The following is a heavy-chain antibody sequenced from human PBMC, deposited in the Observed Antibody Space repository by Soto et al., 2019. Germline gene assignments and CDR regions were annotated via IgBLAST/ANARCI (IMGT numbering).Heavy chain of an antibody. V-gene: IGHV3-21*01. Sequence: EVQLVVSGGGLVKPGGSLRLSCAASGFTFSSYSMNWVRQAPGKGLEWVSSISSSSSYIYYADSVKGRFTISRDNAKNSLYLQMNSLRAEDTAVYYCARNSPSPYRYSSGWYVYYWGQGTLVTVSS. J-gene: IGHJ4*02. CDR1: GFTFSSYS. CDR2: ISSSSSYI. D-gene: IGHD6-19*01. CDR3: ARNSPSPYRYSSGWYVYY.